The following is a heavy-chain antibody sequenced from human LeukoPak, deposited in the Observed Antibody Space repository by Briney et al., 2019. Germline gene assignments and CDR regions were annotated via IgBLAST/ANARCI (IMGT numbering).Heavy chain of an antibody. Sequence: HAGGSLRLSCAASGFTFSSYGMHWVRQAPGKGLEWVAVISYDGSNKYYADSVKGRFTISRDNSKNTLYLQMNSLRAEDTAAYYCAKDIHSSSWYYYYGMDVWGQGTTVTVSS. D-gene: IGHD6-13*01. CDR2: ISYDGSNK. J-gene: IGHJ6*02. CDR3: AKDIHSSSWYYYYGMDV. V-gene: IGHV3-30*18. CDR1: GFTFSSYG.